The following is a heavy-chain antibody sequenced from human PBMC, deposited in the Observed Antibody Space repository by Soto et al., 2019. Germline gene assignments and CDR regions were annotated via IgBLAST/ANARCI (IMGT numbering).Heavy chain of an antibody. D-gene: IGHD2-21*01. CDR1: GGSISSGDYY. CDR3: ARDRRWLSRGPNNWFDP. V-gene: IGHV4-30-4*08. CDR2: IYYDGTT. J-gene: IGHJ5*02. Sequence: SETLSLTCTVSGGSISSGDYYWTWIRQPPGKGLEWLGYIYYDGTTYYNPSLKSRLTMSIDTSKNQFSLKLNSLTAADTAVYYCARDRRWLSRGPNNWFDPWGQGTLVTVSS.